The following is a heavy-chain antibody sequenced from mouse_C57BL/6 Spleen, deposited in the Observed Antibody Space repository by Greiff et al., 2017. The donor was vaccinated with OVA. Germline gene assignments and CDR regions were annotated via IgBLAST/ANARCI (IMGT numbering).Heavy chain of an antibody. J-gene: IGHJ2*01. CDR2: INPSTGGT. V-gene: IGHV1-42*01. CDR1: GYSFTGYY. Sequence: VQLQQSGPELVKPGASVKISCKASGYSFTGYYMNWVKQSPEKSLEWIGEINPSTGGTTYNQKFKAKATLTVDKSSSTAYMQLKSLTSEDSAVYYCAREGLLRYWGQGTTLTVSS. D-gene: IGHD1-1*01. CDR3: AREGLLRY.